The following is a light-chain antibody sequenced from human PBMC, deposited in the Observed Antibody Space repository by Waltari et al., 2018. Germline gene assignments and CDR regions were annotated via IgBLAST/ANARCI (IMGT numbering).Light chain of an antibody. CDR2: ATS. J-gene: IGKJ2*01. CDR1: QGISSY. Sequence: IQLTQSPSSLSTSVGARVTITCRASQGISSYLAWYQQKPGQVPKLLIYATSTLQTGVPSRFSGSGSGTDFTLTISSLQPEDFATYYCQDLNDFPFTFDQGTKLEI. CDR3: QDLNDFPFT. V-gene: IGKV1-9*01.